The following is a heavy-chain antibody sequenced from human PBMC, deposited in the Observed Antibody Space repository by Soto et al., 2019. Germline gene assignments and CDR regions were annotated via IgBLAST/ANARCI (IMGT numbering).Heavy chain of an antibody. CDR2: IGVADDT. CDR3: ARDRGYCTSTNCEQAFDI. V-gene: IGHV3-13*04. CDR1: GFTFSTYD. Sequence: EVQLVESGGGLVQPGGSLRLSCAASGFTFSTYDMYWVRQGAGKGLECVSSIGVADDTYYAGSVKGRFTISRENAKNSLYLQMNSLTAGDTAVYYCARDRGYCTSTNCEQAFDIGGQGTMVTVSS. D-gene: IGHD2-2*01. J-gene: IGHJ3*02.